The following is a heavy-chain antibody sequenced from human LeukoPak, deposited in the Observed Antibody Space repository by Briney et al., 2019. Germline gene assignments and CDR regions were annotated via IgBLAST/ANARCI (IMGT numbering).Heavy chain of an antibody. Sequence: PGGSLRLSCAASGFTFSSYWMHWVRQAPGKGLVWVSRINSDGSSTSYADSVEGRFTISRDNAKNTLYLQMNSLRAEDTAVYYCARSSPSYHFDYWGQGTLVTVSS. J-gene: IGHJ4*02. D-gene: IGHD1-26*01. CDR1: GFTFSSYW. V-gene: IGHV3-74*01. CDR3: ARSSPSYHFDY. CDR2: INSDGSST.